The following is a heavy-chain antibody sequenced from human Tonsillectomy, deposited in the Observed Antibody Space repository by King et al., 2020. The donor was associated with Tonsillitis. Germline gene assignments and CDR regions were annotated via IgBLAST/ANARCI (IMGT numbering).Heavy chain of an antibody. CDR3: AKVAGTIFRLEQTPDY. CDR2: ISFDGSNK. CDR1: GFTFSSYG. V-gene: IGHV3-30*18. Sequence: QLVQSGGGVVQPGRSLRLSCAASGFTFSSYGMHWVRQAPGKGLEWVAAISFDGSNKYYVDSVKGRFTISRDNSKNTLYLEMNSLRAEDTAVYYCAKVAGTIFRLEQTPDYWGQGTLVTVSS. J-gene: IGHJ4*02. D-gene: IGHD1-7*01.